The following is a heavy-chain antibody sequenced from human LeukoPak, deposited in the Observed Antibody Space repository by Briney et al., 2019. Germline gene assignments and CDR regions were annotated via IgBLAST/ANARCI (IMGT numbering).Heavy chain of an antibody. CDR2: IYYTERT. Sequence: PSETLSLTCAVSGGSINSRDYYWGWIRQPPGKGLEWVGSIYYTERTFHNPSLKSRVIISVDTSKNLFSLKLTSVTAADSAIYYCARQTIASVTGYMLFDLWGRGTLVIVSS. CDR1: GGSINSRDYY. CDR3: ARQTIASVTGYMLFDL. D-gene: IGHD2-2*02. V-gene: IGHV4-39*01. J-gene: IGHJ2*01.